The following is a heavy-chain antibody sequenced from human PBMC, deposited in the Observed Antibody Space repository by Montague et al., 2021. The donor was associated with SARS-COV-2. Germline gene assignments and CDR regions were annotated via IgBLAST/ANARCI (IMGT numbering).Heavy chain of an antibody. V-gene: IGHV6-1*01. CDR2: TYYRSNWSH. J-gene: IGHJ4*02. D-gene: IGHD2-2*01. Sequence: CAISGDSVSTKLSAWNWIRQSPSRGLEWLGRTYYRSNWSHDYAPSVKSRIIVNPDTSKNQFSLHLNSVTPEDTAVYYCARIPVGSKYYFDFWGQGTLVTVSS. CDR1: GDSVSTKLSA. CDR3: ARIPVGSKYYFDF.